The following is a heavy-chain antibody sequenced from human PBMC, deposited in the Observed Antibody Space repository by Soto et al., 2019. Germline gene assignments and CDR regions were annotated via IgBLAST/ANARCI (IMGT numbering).Heavy chain of an antibody. D-gene: IGHD3-3*01. J-gene: IGHJ6*02. Sequence: EVQLLESGGGLVQPGGSLRLSCAASGFTFSSYAMSWVRQAPGKGLEWVSAISGSGGSTYYADSVKGRFTISRDNSKNTLYLQMNSLRAEDTAVYYCAKDQLGVSYYDFWSGYYGGVGMDVWGQGTTVTVSS. CDR3: AKDQLGVSYYDFWSGYYGGVGMDV. CDR2: ISGSGGST. CDR1: GFTFSSYA. V-gene: IGHV3-23*01.